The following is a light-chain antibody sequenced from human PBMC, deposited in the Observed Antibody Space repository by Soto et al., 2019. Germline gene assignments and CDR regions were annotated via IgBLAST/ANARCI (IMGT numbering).Light chain of an antibody. CDR2: EVS. CDR1: SSDVGVYNY. V-gene: IGLV2-14*01. J-gene: IGLJ1*01. CDR3: SSYTSTYTLV. Sequence: QSVLTQPASVSGSPGQWITISCTGTSSDVGVYNYVSWYQQHPGKAPKLMIFEVSNRPSGVSNRFSGSKSGNTASLTISGLQAEDEADYYCSSYTSTYTLVFGTGTKVTVL.